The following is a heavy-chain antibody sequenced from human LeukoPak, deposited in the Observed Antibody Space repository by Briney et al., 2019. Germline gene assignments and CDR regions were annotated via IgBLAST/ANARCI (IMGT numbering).Heavy chain of an antibody. Sequence: PGGSLRLSCAASGFTFSSYSMNWVRQAPGKGLEWVSSISSSSSYIYYADSVKGRFTISRDNAKNSLYLQVNSLRAEDTAVYYCAKELLWFGELFSFDYWGQGTLVTVSS. CDR3: AKELLWFGELFSFDY. V-gene: IGHV3-21*01. CDR2: ISSSSSYI. J-gene: IGHJ4*02. D-gene: IGHD3-10*01. CDR1: GFTFSSYS.